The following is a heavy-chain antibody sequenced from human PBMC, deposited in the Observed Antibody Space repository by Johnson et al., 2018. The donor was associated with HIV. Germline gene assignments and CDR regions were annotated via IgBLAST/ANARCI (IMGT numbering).Heavy chain of an antibody. CDR2: IYSDGSI. CDR1: GFTVSRYY. CDR3: ARVRGGTGHGAFDI. Sequence: VQLVESGGGLVQPGGSLRLSCAASGFTVSRYYMSWVRQAPGKGLEWVSVIYSDGSIYYADSVKGRCTISRDNSKNTLYLQMNSLRTEDTAVYYCARVRGGTGHGAFDIWGQGTMVTVSS. V-gene: IGHV3-66*01. J-gene: IGHJ3*02.